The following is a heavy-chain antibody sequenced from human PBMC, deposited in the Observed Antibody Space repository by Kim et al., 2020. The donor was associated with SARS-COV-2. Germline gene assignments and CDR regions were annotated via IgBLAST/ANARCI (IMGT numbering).Heavy chain of an antibody. D-gene: IGHD2-21*01. J-gene: IGHJ3*02. CDR1: GSNFPNYW. Sequence: GESLKISCKASGSNFPNYWIAWLRQVPGKGLEHMGIIYPGDSTTRYSPSFQGQVIISTDKSINTVYLQWHSLQASDSALYYCARVQIENLVKAFDIWGQGTVVNVSS. CDR3: ARVQIENLVKAFDI. CDR2: IYPGDSTT. V-gene: IGHV5-51*03.